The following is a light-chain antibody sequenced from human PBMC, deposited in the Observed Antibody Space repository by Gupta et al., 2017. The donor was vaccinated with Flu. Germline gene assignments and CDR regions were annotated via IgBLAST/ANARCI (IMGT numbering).Light chain of an antibody. V-gene: IGKV1-33*01. Sequence: DIQMTQSPSSLSASVGDRVTITCQASQDISNYLNWYQQKPGKAPKLLIYDASNLETGVPSRFSGSGSGTDFTFTISSLQPEDIATYYCQQYEPGFTFGPGTKVDIK. CDR1: QDISNY. CDR3: QQYEPGFT. CDR2: DAS. J-gene: IGKJ3*01.